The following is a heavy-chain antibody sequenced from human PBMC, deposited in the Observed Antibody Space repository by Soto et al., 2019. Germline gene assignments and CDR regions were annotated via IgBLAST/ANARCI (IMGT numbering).Heavy chain of an antibody. Sequence: LVQSGAEVKEPGASVRISCEASGYTFTSYGIHXVRQAPGQRLEWMGWINTGSSNTXXXXXXXXXXXXXXXXXXXXXXXXLNSLRSEDTTVYYWARAMPSAGYIYFDQWGQXTMVTVSS. D-gene: IGHD3-10*01. CDR3: ARAMPSAGYIYFDQ. J-gene: IGHJ4*02. V-gene: IGHV1-3*04. CDR1: GYTFTSYG. CDR2: INTGSSNT.